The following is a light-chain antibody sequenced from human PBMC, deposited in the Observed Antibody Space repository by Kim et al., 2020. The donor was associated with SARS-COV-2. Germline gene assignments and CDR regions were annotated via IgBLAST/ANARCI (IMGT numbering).Light chain of an antibody. CDR2: DVS. J-gene: IGKJ4*01. CDR1: QSVDPS. CDR3: HHRSLWTPT. V-gene: IGKV3-11*01. Sequence: FLSPGETATLSCGASQSVDPSLAWYQLKPGQAPRLIIFDVSRSVTGTPARFSGTGSGTDFTLTISSLEPEDVALYFCHHRSLWTPTFGGGTKV.